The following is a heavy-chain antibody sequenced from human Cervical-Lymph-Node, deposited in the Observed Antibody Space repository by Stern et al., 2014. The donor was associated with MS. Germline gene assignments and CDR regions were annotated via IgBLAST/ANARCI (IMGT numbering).Heavy chain of an antibody. Sequence: QVQLVESGPGLVKPSGTLSLTCVVSGDSISSDNWWSWVRQPPGKGLEWIGEIHPRVTTNYNPSLESRLTISIDTSKNQFSLNLTSVTAADTAVYYCARASLSGYDWFDPWGQGTLVTVSS. V-gene: IGHV4-4*02. CDR2: IHPRVTT. CDR1: GDSISSDNW. D-gene: IGHD5-12*01. J-gene: IGHJ5*02. CDR3: ARASLSGYDWFDP.